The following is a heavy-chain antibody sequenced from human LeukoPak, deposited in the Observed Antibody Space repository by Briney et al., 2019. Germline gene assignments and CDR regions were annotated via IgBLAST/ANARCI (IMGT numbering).Heavy chain of an antibody. J-gene: IGHJ4*02. CDR1: GFIFSSYG. CDR2: ISYDGSNK. Sequence: GRSLRLSCAASGFIFSSYGMHWVRQAPGKGLEWVAVISYDGSNKYYADSVKGRFTISRDSSKNTLYLQMNSLRAEDTAVYYCAKEKYSSGCYDYWGQGTLVTVSS. V-gene: IGHV3-30*18. D-gene: IGHD6-19*01. CDR3: AKEKYSSGCYDY.